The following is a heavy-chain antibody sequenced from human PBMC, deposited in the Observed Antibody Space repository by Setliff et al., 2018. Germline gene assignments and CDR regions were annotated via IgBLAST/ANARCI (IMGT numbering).Heavy chain of an antibody. J-gene: IGHJ4*02. Sequence: TLSLTCTVSDDSISSRHYYWSWIRQPAGKGLEWLGQIYTSWSTNYNPSLKSRVTISLDTSKSQFFLKLNSVTAADTAVYYCAREVYCSGGRCYGQMPAALGHWGQGTLVTVSS. V-gene: IGHV4-61*09. CDR1: DDSISSRHYY. CDR2: IYTSWST. D-gene: IGHD2-15*01. CDR3: AREVYCSGGRCYGQMPAALGH.